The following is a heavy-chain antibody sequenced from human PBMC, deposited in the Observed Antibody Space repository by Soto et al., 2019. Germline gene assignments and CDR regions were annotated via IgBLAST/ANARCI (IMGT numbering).Heavy chain of an antibody. Sequence: QITLEESGPTLVKPTQTLTLTCTFSGFSLSSSGAGVNWIRQPPGKAPEWLALIYWDDRKTFRSSLESRLTITKDTSKNQVVLSMTNMDPVDTATYYCTHKGQYPDSGTCGRDCYMDVWGKGTTVTVSP. CDR2: IYWDDRK. CDR1: GFSLSSSGAG. V-gene: IGHV2-5*02. D-gene: IGHD3-10*01. J-gene: IGHJ6*04. CDR3: THKGQYPDSGTCGRDCYMDV.